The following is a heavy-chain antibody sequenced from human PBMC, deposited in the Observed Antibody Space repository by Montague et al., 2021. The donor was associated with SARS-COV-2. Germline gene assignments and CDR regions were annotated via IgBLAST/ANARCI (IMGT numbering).Heavy chain of an antibody. CDR1: GGLSNTDPSNSDF. CDR2: IHYNGYT. CDR3: ARGHIFGPGARGFEN. D-gene: IGHD1-26*01. V-gene: IGHV4-61*03. J-gene: IGHJ4*02. Sequence: SETLSLTCTVSGGLSNTDPSNSDFWSWIRQTPGKELEWIGWIHYNGYTNYNPSLKSRVTISINTSKRYFSLRLNFLTATDTAVDYCARGHIFGPGARGFENWGQGTLVTVAS.